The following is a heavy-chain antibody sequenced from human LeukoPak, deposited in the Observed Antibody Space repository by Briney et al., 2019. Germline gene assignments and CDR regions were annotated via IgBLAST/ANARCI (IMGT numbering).Heavy chain of an antibody. D-gene: IGHD2-2*01. Sequence: SETLSLTCTVSGGSISSYYWSWIRQPPGKGLEWIGYIYYSGSTNYNPSLKSRVTISVDTSKNQFSLKLSSVTAEDTAVYYCARDHCSSTSCSPGYYGRDVWGQGTTVTVSS. CDR3: ARDHCSSTSCSPGYYGRDV. V-gene: IGHV4-59*01. CDR2: IYYSGST. CDR1: GGSISSYY. J-gene: IGHJ6*02.